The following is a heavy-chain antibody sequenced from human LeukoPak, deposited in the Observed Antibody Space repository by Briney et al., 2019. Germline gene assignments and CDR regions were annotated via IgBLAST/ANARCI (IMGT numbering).Heavy chain of an antibody. CDR2: ISAYNGNT. CDR1: GYTFTNYG. Sequence: ASVKVSCKTSGYTFTNYGISWVRQAPGQGLEWMGWISAYNGNTNYAQKFQGRLTMTTDTSTNTAYMEMKSLRSDDTAVYYCARIGCSSSSCYGNSVDPWGQGTLVIVSS. CDR3: ARIGCSSSSCYGNSVDP. D-gene: IGHD2-2*01. V-gene: IGHV1-18*01. J-gene: IGHJ5*02.